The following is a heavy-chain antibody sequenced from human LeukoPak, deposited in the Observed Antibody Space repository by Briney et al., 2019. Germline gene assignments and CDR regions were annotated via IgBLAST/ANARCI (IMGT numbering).Heavy chain of an antibody. Sequence: SQTLSLACTVSGGSIAGGSDYWSWIRQPAGMGLEWIGRIYTSGSTIYNPSLKSRVTISVDTSKNQFSLKLSSMTAADTAVYFCAREYGSSWTYWYFDLWGRGTLVTVSS. D-gene: IGHD6-13*01. CDR3: AREYGSSWTYWYFDL. J-gene: IGHJ2*01. CDR2: IYTSGST. V-gene: IGHV4-61*02. CDR1: GGSIAGGSDY.